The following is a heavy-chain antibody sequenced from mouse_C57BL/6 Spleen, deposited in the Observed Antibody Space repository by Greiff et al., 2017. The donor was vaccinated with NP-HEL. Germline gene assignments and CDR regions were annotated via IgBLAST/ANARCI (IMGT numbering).Heavy chain of an antibody. J-gene: IGHJ2*01. CDR2: IYPGSGNT. V-gene: IGHV1-66*01. Sequence: QVTLKVSGPELVKPGASVKISCKASGYSFTSYYIHWVKQRPGQGLEWIGWIYPGSGNTKYNEKFKGKATLTADTSSSTAYMQLSSLTSEDSAVYYCARGTAQATDWGQGTTLTVSS. CDR3: ARGTAQATD. CDR1: GYSFTSYY. D-gene: IGHD3-2*02.